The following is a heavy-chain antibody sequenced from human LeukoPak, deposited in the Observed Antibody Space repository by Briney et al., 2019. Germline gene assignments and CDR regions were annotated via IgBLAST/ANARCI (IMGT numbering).Heavy chain of an antibody. CDR3: ASFAPYDAFDI. CDR2: ISNNGDNT. V-gene: IGHV3-23*01. Sequence: GGSLRLSCTASGFTFASYAMSWVRQAPGKGLEWVSTISNNGDNTYYADSVKGRFAISRDDSKNTLYLHMNSLRAGDTALYYCASFAPYDAFDIWGQGTMVTVSS. J-gene: IGHJ3*02. CDR1: GFTFASYA.